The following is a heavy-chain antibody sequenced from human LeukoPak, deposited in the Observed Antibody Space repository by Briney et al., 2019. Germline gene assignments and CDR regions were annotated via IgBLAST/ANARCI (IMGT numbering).Heavy chain of an antibody. CDR2: IYYSGST. D-gene: IGHD2-2*01. Sequence: SETLSLTCTVSGGSISSSSYYWGWIRQPPGKGLEWIGSIYYSGSTYYNPSLKSRVTISVDTSKNQFSLKLSSVTAADTAVYYCAREPNPRYCSSTSCPSDYWGQGTLVTVSS. J-gene: IGHJ4*02. CDR3: AREPNPRYCSSTSCPSDY. CDR1: GGSISSSSYY. V-gene: IGHV4-39*02.